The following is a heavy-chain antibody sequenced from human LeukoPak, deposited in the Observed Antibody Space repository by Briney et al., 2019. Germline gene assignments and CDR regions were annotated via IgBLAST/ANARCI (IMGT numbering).Heavy chain of an antibody. CDR3: ARGQAYCGADCYSD. Sequence: XGSLRLSCAASGFSISHYYMTWVRQTPGKGLDWVSVIYTGGGTNYGDSVKGRFTISRDNSKNTLYLQMNSLRADDTAIYYCARGQAYCGADCYSDWGQGTLVTVSS. V-gene: IGHV3-66*01. CDR2: IYTGGGT. J-gene: IGHJ4*02. CDR1: GFSISHYY. D-gene: IGHD2-21*02.